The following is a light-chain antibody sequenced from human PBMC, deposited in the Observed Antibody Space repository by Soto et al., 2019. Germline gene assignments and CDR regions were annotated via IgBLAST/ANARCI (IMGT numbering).Light chain of an antibody. J-gene: IGLJ2*01. CDR1: KMGDKY. CDR3: QAWDSSSVV. Sequence: SYELTKPHSVSVSPGQTASITCSGDKMGDKYACWYQQKPGQSPVLVIYQDSKRPSGIPERFSGSNSGNTATLTISGTQAMDEADYYCQAWDSSSVVFGGGTKLTVL. CDR2: QDS. V-gene: IGLV3-1*01.